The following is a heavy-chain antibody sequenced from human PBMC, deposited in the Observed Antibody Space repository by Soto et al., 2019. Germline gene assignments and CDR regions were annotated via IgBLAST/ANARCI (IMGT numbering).Heavy chain of an antibody. J-gene: IGHJ3*02. CDR3: ARELRPYVWGSFGAFDI. V-gene: IGHV4-4*07. Sequence: SETLSLTCTVSGGSISDYYWSWIRQPAGKGLEWIGRIYTSGSTNYNPSLKSRVTMSVDTSKNQFSLKLSSVTAADTAVYYCARELRPYVWGSFGAFDIWGQGTMVTVS. D-gene: IGHD3-16*01. CDR1: GGSISDYY. CDR2: IYTSGST.